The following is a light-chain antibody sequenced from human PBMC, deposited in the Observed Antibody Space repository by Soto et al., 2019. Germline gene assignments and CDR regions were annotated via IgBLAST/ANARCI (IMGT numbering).Light chain of an antibody. CDR2: GAS. CDR1: QSVSSSY. J-gene: IGKJ1*01. V-gene: IGKV3-20*01. CDR3: QQYGSSPGT. Sequence: EIGLTQSPGTLSLSPGERATLSCRASQSVSSSYLAWYQQKPGQAPRLLIFGASIRDTGIPDRFSGSGSGTDFTLTISRLESEDFAVYYCQQYGSSPGTFGQGTKVDIK.